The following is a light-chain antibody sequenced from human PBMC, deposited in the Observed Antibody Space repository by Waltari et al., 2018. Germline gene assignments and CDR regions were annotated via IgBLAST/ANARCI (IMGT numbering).Light chain of an antibody. J-gene: IGLJ2*01. CDR1: SSNIGSNY. V-gene: IGLV1-47*02. Sequence: QSVLTQPPSASGTPGQRVTISCSGSSSNIGSNYVYWYQQLTEMAPKLLIYSNNQRPSGVPDRFSGSKSGTSASLAISGLRSEDEADYYCAAWDDSLSGGVVFGGGTKLTVL. CDR2: SNN. CDR3: AAWDDSLSGGVV.